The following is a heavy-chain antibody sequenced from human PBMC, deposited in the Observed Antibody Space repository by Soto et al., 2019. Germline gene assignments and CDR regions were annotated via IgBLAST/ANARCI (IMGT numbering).Heavy chain of an antibody. J-gene: IGHJ5*01. V-gene: IGHV4-4*07. D-gene: IGHD6-19*01. CDR1: GGSISNYY. CDR2: IYTSGTA. CDR3: ARQRTYSSNWYDY. Sequence: SETLSLTCTVSGGSISNYYWTWIRQPAGKGLEWIGRIYTSGTANYNPSLKSRVTILIDPSRNQFSLRLSSVTAADTALYYCARQRTYSSNWYDYWGQGTMVTVYS.